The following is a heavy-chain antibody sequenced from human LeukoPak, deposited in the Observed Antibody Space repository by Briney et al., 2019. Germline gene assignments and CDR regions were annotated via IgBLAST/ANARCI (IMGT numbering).Heavy chain of an antibody. CDR2: IGSGSSTI. J-gene: IGHJ4*02. D-gene: IGHD6-19*01. V-gene: IGHV3-48*04. CDR1: GFSFITYG. CDR3: ARVEAVAGTEIDY. Sequence: PGGSLRLSCAASGFSFITYGMNWVRQAPGKGLEWLSYIGSGSSTIYYADSVKGRFTISRDNAKNSLYLQMNSLRAEDTAVYYCARVEAVAGTEIDYWGQGTLVTVSS.